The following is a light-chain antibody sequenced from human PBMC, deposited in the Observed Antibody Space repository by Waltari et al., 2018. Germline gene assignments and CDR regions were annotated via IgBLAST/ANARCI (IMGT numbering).Light chain of an antibody. J-gene: IGLJ3*02. CDR3: CSYAGSYTLV. V-gene: IGLV2-11*01. CDR1: SSDVGGYTY. CDR2: DVS. Sequence: QSALTQPRSVSGSPGQSVPISCTGTSSDVGGYTYVSWYQQHPGKAPQLMIYDVSKRPSGVPDRFSGSKSGNTASLTISGLQAEDEADYYCCSYAGSYTLVFGGGTKLTVL.